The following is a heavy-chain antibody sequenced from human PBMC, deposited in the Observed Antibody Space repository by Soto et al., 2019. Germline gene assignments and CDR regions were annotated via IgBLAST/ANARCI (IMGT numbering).Heavy chain of an antibody. CDR3: AKDGRYDFWRGYYDYFDY. V-gene: IGHV3-23*01. J-gene: IGHJ4*02. Sequence: GGSLRLSCAASGFTFSSYSMSWVRQAPGKGLEWVSAISGSGGSTYYADSVKGRSTISRDNSKNTLYLQMNSLRAEDTAVYYCAKDGRYDFWRGYYDYFDYWGQGTLVTVSS. CDR1: GFTFSSYS. D-gene: IGHD3-3*01. CDR2: ISGSGGST.